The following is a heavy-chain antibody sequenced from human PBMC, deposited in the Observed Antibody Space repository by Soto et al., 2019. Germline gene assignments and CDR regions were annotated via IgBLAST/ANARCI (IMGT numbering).Heavy chain of an antibody. V-gene: IGHV4-39*01. J-gene: IGHJ6*02. CDR3: ASWLRGRIYDFWSGYPLEV. D-gene: IGHD3-3*01. CDR1: GGSISSSSYY. Sequence: TSETLSLTCTVSGGSISSSSYYWGWIRQPPGKGLEWIGSIYYSGSTYYNPSLKSRVTISVDTSKNQFSLKLSSVTAADTAVYYCASWLRGRIYDFWSGYPLEVWGQGTTVTVSS. CDR2: IYYSGST.